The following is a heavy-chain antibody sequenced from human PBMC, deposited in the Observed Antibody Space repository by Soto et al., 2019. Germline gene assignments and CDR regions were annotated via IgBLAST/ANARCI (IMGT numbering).Heavy chain of an antibody. CDR2: ISGSGGST. V-gene: IGHV3-23*01. J-gene: IGHJ4*02. CDR3: AKDRYDFWSGYYTFDY. D-gene: IGHD3-3*01. CDR1: GFTFISYA. Sequence: GGSLRLSCAASGFTFISYAMSWVRQAPGKGLEWVSAISGSGGSTYYADSVKGRFTISRDNSKNTLYLQMNSLRAEDTAVYFCAKDRYDFWSGYYTFDYWGQGTLVTVSS.